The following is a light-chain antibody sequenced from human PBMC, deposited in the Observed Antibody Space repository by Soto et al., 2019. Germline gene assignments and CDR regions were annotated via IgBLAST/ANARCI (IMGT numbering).Light chain of an antibody. CDR1: QSVSSND. Sequence: EIVLTQSPGTLSLSPGERATLFCRASQSVSSNDLAWYQQKPGQAPRLLISGASSRAAGIPDRFSASGSGTDFTLTISRLEPEDFAVYYCHQFGILPRTFGQGTKVDVK. J-gene: IGKJ1*01. CDR2: GAS. CDR3: HQFGILPRT. V-gene: IGKV3-20*01.